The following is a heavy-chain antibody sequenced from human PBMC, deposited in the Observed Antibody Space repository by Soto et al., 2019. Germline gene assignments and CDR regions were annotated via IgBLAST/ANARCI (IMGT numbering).Heavy chain of an antibody. J-gene: IGHJ6*02. Sequence: QVQLVESGGGVVQPGRSLRLSCAASGFTFSSYGMHWVRQAPGKGLGWVAVISYDGSNKYYADSVKGRFTISRDNSKNTLYLQMNSLRAEDTAVYYCAKEVLPAGRYYYGMDVWGQGTTVTVSS. CDR2: ISYDGSNK. CDR3: AKEVLPAGRYYYGMDV. CDR1: GFTFSSYG. V-gene: IGHV3-30*18. D-gene: IGHD6-19*01.